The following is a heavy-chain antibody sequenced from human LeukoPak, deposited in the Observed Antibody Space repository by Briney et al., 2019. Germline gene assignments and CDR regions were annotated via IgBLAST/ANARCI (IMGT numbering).Heavy chain of an antibody. CDR3: ATWGSYSYFDY. CDR1: GFTFSNYW. CDR2: ISSSSSYI. J-gene: IGHJ4*02. D-gene: IGHD1-26*01. Sequence: GGSLRLSCAASGFTFSNYWMSWVRQAPGKGLEWVSSISSSSSYIYYADSVKGRFTISRDNAKNSLFLHMNSLRAEDTAVYYCATWGSYSYFDYWGQGTLVTVSS. V-gene: IGHV3-21*01.